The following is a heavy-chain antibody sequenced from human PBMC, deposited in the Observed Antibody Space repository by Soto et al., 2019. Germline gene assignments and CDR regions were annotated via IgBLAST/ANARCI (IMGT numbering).Heavy chain of an antibody. CDR1: GYTFTSYY. CDR3: ARVQQLVRGENFGMDV. Sequence: GASVKVSCKASGYTFTSYYMHWVRQAPGQGLEWMGIINPSGGSTSYAQKFQGRVTMTRDTSTSAVYMELSSLRSEDTAVYYCARVQQLVRGENFGMDVWGQGTTVTVSS. J-gene: IGHJ6*02. V-gene: IGHV1-46*01. CDR2: INPSGGST. D-gene: IGHD6-6*01.